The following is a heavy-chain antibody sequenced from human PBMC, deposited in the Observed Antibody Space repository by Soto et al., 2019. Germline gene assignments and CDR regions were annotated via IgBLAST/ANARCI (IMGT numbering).Heavy chain of an antibody. Sequence: GGSLRLSCVASGFIFTDYSMLWVRQAPGKGLEWVSSISRDNNYIYYADSVKGRFTISRDNAKNSLFLHVNTLRPEDTAVYYCARGRTCTGASCYGGGDYWGQGTLVTVSS. J-gene: IGHJ4*02. V-gene: IGHV3-21*01. CDR3: ARGRTCTGASCYGGGDY. CDR1: GFIFTDYS. CDR2: ISRDNNYI. D-gene: IGHD2-15*01.